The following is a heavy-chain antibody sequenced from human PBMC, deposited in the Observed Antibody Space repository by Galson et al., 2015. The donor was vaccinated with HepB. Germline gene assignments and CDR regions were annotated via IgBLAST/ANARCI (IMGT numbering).Heavy chain of an antibody. CDR2: IYWDDDK. CDR1: GFSLSTSGVG. V-gene: IGHV2-5*02. J-gene: IGHJ4*02. Sequence: PALVKPTQTLTLTCTFSGFSLSTSGVGVGWIRQPPGKALEWLALIYWDDDKRYSPSLKSRLTITKDTSKNQVVLTMTNMDPVDTATYYCAHRLTIFGVVDYFDYWGQGTLVTVSS. CDR3: AHRLTIFGVVDYFDY. D-gene: IGHD3-3*01.